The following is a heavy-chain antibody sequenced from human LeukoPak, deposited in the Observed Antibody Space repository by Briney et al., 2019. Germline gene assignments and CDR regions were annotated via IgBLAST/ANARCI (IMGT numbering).Heavy chain of an antibody. Sequence: ASVKVSCKVSGYTLTELSMHWVRQAPGKGLEWMGGFDPEDGETIYAQKFQGRVTMTEVTSTDTAYMELSSLRSEDTAVYYCAATKWYYYDSSGYSFIDWDYWGQGTLVTVSS. CDR1: GYTLTELS. CDR3: AATKWYYYDSSGYSFIDWDY. CDR2: FDPEDGET. D-gene: IGHD3-22*01. V-gene: IGHV1-24*01. J-gene: IGHJ4*02.